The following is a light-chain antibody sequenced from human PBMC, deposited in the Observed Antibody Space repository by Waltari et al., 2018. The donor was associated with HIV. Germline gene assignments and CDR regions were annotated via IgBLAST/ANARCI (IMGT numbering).Light chain of an antibody. Sequence: DIQMTQSPSSLSASVGDRVTITCRASQSIRSYLNWYQQKPGKAPNLLIYAASRLQSGVPSRFSGSESGTDFTLTISSLQPEDFATYYCQQSYSSPFTFGPGTKVDIK. J-gene: IGKJ3*01. CDR1: QSIRSY. CDR3: QQSYSSPFT. CDR2: AAS. V-gene: IGKV1-39*01.